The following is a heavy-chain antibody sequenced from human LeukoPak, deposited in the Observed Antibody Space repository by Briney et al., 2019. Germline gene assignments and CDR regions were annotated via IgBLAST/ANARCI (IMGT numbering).Heavy chain of an antibody. CDR3: ARGQLRLRSPLYNWNVGGY. V-gene: IGHV1-2*02. J-gene: IGHJ4*02. Sequence: ASVKVSCKASGYTFTGYYMHWVRQAPGQGLEWMGWINPNSGGTNYAQKFQGRVTMTRDTSISTAYMELSRLRSDDTAVNYCARGQLRLRSPLYNWNVGGYWGQGTLVTVSS. CDR2: INPNSGGT. CDR1: GYTFTGYY. D-gene: IGHD1-1*01.